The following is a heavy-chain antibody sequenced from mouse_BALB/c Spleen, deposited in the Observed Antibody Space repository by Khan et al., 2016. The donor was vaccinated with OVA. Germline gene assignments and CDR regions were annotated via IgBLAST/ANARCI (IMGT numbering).Heavy chain of an antibody. J-gene: IGHJ3*01. Sequence: QVQLQQSGAELARPGASVKLSCKASGYTFTDYYINWVKLRTGQGLEWIGEISPGSGDTYYNERFKGKATLTADKSSSTAYMQLSSLPSEASAVYFCARRNYVSYTFAYGGRGTLVTVSA. V-gene: IGHV1-77*01. CDR1: GYTFTDYY. D-gene: IGHD1-1*01. CDR2: ISPGSGDT. CDR3: ARRNYVSYTFAY.